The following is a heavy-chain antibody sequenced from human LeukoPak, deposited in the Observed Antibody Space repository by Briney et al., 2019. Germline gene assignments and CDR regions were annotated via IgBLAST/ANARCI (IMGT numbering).Heavy chain of an antibody. CDR2: TYYRSKWYN. D-gene: IGHD6-19*01. Sequence: SQTLSLTCAISGDSVSSNSAAWNWIRQSPSRGLEWLGRTYYRSKWYNDYAVSVKSRITINPDTSKNQFSLQVNSVTPEDTAVYYCARARYHSSGWYGGGFYYFDYWGQGTLVTVSS. CDR3: ARARYHSSGWYGGGFYYFDY. V-gene: IGHV6-1*01. CDR1: GDSVSSNSAA. J-gene: IGHJ4*02.